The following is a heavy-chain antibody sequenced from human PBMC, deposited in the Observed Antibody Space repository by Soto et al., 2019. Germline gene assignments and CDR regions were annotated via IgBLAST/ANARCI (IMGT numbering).Heavy chain of an antibody. V-gene: IGHV3-48*01. D-gene: IGHD3-16*01. CDR3: ARDQGDWFDP. CDR2: ISSSSSTK. Sequence: GGSLRLSCAASGFTFSTYGMHWVRQAPGKGLEWVSYISSSSSTKYYADSVKGRFTISRDNAKNSLYLQMNSLRAKDTAVYYCARDQGDWFDPWGQGTLVTVSS. J-gene: IGHJ5*02. CDR1: GFTFSTYG.